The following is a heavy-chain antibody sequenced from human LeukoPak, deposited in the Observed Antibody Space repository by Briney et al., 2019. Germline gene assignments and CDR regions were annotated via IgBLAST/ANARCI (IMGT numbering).Heavy chain of an antibody. D-gene: IGHD6-13*01. J-gene: IGHJ4*02. V-gene: IGHV1-24*01. CDR2: FDPEDGET. CDR3: ATGESSAAAGTGPHPFDY. CDR1: GYTLTELS. Sequence: ASVKVSCKVSGYTLTELSMHWVRQAPGKGLEWMGGFDPEDGETIYAQKFQGRVTMTEDTSTDTAYMELSSLRSEDTAVYYCATGESSAAAGTGPHPFDYWGQGTLVTVSS.